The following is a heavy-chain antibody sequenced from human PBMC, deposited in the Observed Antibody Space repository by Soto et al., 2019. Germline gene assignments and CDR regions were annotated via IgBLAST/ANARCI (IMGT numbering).Heavy chain of an antibody. J-gene: IGHJ5*02. V-gene: IGHV4-59*01. CDR1: GGSISSYY. CDR2: IYYSGST. Sequence: LSLTCTVSGGSISSYYWSWIRQPPGKGLEWIGYIYYSGSTNYNPSLKSRVTISVDTSKNQFSLKLSSVTAADTAVYYCARDLRVYDFWSGDYSYNRHDPRGQGTLVTGSS. CDR3: ARDLRVYDFWSGDYSYNRHDP. D-gene: IGHD3-3*01.